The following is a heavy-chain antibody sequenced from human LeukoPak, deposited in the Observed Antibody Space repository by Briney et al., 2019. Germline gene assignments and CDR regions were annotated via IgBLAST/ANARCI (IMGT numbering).Heavy chain of an antibody. V-gene: IGHV3-9*03. Sequence: PERSLRLSCAASGFTFDDYAKHWVRQAPGKGLEWISGISWNSGSIGYADSVKGRFTISRDNAMNSLYLQTNSLRAKDIALYYCAKGIAVGAHDAFDIWGQGTMVTVSS. D-gene: IGHD6-19*01. CDR2: ISWNSGSI. J-gene: IGHJ3*02. CDR3: AKGIAVGAHDAFDI. CDR1: GFTFDDYA.